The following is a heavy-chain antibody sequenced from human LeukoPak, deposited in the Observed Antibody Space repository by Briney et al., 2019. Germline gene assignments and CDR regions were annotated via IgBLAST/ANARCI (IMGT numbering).Heavy chain of an antibody. CDR1: GGSISSYY. Sequence: SETLSLTCTVSGGSISSYYWSWIRQPPGKGLEWIGYIYYSGSTNYNPSLKSRVTISVDTSKNQFSLKLSSVTAADTAVYYCARQYSSSWHDAFDIWGRGTMVTVSS. CDR2: IYYSGST. CDR3: ARQYSSSWHDAFDI. D-gene: IGHD6-13*01. J-gene: IGHJ3*02. V-gene: IGHV4-59*08.